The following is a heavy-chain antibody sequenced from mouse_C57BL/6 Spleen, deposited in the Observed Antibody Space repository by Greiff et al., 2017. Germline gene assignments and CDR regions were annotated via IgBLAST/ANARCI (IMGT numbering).Heavy chain of an antibody. J-gene: IGHJ3*01. Sequence: VQLKQSGAELVRPGASVKLSCTASGFNIKDDYMHWVKQRPEQGLEWIGWIDPENGDTEYASKFQGKATITADTSSNTAYLQLSSLTSEDTAVYYCTGPGAWFAYWGQGTLVTVSA. CDR3: TGPGAWFAY. CDR1: GFNIKDDY. CDR2: IDPENGDT. V-gene: IGHV14-4*01.